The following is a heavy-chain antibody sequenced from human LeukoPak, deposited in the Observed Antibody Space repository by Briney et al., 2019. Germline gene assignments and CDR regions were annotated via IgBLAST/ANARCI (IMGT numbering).Heavy chain of an antibody. CDR1: GFTFSSYW. CDR2: INSDGSNT. Sequence: GGSLRLSCAASGFTFSSYWMHWVRQAPGKGLVWVSRINSDGSNTSYADSVKGRFTISRDNAKNTLYLQMNSLRAEDTAVYYCARVEFGELSPYFDYWGQGTLVTVSS. CDR3: ARVEFGELSPYFDY. J-gene: IGHJ4*02. D-gene: IGHD3-10*01. V-gene: IGHV3-74*01.